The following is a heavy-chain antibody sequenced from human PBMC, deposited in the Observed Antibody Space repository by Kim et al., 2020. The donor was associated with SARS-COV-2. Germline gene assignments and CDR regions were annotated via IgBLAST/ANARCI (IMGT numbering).Heavy chain of an antibody. CDR1: GYSFTSYW. J-gene: IGHJ6*02. D-gene: IGHD6-13*01. Sequence: GESLKISCKGSGYSFTSYWIGWVRQMPGKGLEWMGIIYPGDSDTRYSPSFQGQVTISADKSISTAYLQWSSLKASDTAMYYCARWGRQQLGYYYYGMDVWGQGTTVTVSS. V-gene: IGHV5-51*01. CDR2: IYPGDSDT. CDR3: ARWGRQQLGYYYYGMDV.